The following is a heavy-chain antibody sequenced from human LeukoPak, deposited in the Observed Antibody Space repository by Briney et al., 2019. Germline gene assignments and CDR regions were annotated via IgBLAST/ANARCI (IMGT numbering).Heavy chain of an antibody. J-gene: IGHJ4*02. CDR2: ISGSGGST. CDR3: AKVPVAGTDYFDY. D-gene: IGHD6-19*01. Sequence: PGGSLRLSCAASGLTFSSYAMSWVRQAPGKGLEWVSAISGSGGSTYYADSVKGRFTISRDNSKNTLYLQMNSLRAEDTAVYYCAKVPVAGTDYFDYWGQGTLVTVSS. V-gene: IGHV3-23*01. CDR1: GLTFSSYA.